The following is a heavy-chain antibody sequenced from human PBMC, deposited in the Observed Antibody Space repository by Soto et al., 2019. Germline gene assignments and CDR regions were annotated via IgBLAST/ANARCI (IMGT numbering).Heavy chain of an antibody. CDR2: SSATGAGT. V-gene: IGHV3-23*01. CDR3: AKDRRAGGNYGFYSDF. Sequence: EVQLLESGGGLVQPGGSLRLSCAASGFTFSSYGMTWVRQAPGKGLEWVSFSSATGAGTYYADSVKGRFTISRDNSKNPLDLQMNSLRADDTAVYYCAKDRRAGGNYGFYSDFWGQGALVIVSS. J-gene: IGHJ4*02. D-gene: IGHD1-7*01. CDR1: GFTFSSYG.